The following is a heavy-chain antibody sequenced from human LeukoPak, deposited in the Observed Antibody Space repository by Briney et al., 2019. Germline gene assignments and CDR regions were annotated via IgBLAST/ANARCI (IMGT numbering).Heavy chain of an antibody. V-gene: IGHV4-38-2*01. CDR3: ARRWGGSGTWFDP. CDR1: GYSISSGYY. D-gene: IGHD6-25*01. Sequence: SETLSLTCAVSGYSISSGYYWGWIRQPPGKGLEWIGRIYHSGSTYYNPSLKSRVTISVDTSKNQCSLKLSSVTAADTAVYYCARRWGGSGTWFDPWGQGTLVTVSS. CDR2: IYHSGST. J-gene: IGHJ5*02.